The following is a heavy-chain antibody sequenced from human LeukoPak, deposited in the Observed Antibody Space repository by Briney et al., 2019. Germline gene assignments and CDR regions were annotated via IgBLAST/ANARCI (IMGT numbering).Heavy chain of an antibody. J-gene: IGHJ6*03. CDR1: GFTFSSYA. Sequence: GGSLRLSCAASGFTFSSYAMPWVRQAPGKGLEYVSAISSNGGSTYYANSVKGRFTISRDNSKNTLYLQMGSLRAEDMAVYYCARGLWFGESTLDYYMDVWGKGTTVTVSS. CDR3: ARGLWFGESTLDYYMDV. D-gene: IGHD3-10*01. V-gene: IGHV3-64*01. CDR2: ISSNGGST.